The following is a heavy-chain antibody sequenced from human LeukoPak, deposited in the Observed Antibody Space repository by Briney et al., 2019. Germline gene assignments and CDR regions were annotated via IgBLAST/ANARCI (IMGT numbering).Heavy chain of an antibody. CDR3: ARGQRYFDWLFQKGLLDY. V-gene: IGHV4-59*12. Sequence: SETLSLTCTVSGGSISSYYWSWIRQPPGKGLEWIGYIYYSGSTNYNPSLKSRVTISVDTSKNQFSLKLSSVTAADTAVYYCARGQRYFDWLFQKGLLDYWGQGTLVTVSS. CDR1: GGSISSYY. J-gene: IGHJ4*02. D-gene: IGHD3-9*01. CDR2: IYYSGST.